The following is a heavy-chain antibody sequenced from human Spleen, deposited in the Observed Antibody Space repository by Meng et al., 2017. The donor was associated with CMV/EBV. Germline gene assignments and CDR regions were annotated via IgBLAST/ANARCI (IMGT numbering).Heavy chain of an antibody. CDR2: IKQDGSEK. Sequence: GGSLRLSCAASGFTLSTYWMTWVRQAPGKGLESVANIKQDGSEKYYMDSVEGRFTISRDNAKNSLYLQLNSLRDEDTAVYYCVRDRGYFDYWGQGTLVTVSS. CDR1: GFTLSTYW. J-gene: IGHJ4*02. CDR3: VRDRGYFDY. V-gene: IGHV3-7*01.